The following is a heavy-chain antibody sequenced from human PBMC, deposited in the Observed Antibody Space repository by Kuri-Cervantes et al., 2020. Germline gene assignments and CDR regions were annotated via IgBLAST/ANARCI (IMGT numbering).Heavy chain of an antibody. D-gene: IGHD1-26*01. CDR2: VWYDGSDK. J-gene: IGHJ4*02. CDR3: ARAAHWYSGSYSLLGY. Sequence: GGSLRLSCAASGFTFSSYGIHWVRQAPGKGLEWVAVVWYDGSDKYYADSVKGRFTVPRDNSKNTLYVQMDSLRAEDTAVYYCARAAHWYSGSYSLLGYWGQGTLVTVSS. V-gene: IGHV3-33*01. CDR1: GFTFSSYG.